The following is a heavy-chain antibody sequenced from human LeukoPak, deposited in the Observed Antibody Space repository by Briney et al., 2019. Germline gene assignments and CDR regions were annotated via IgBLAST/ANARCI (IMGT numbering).Heavy chain of an antibody. CDR3: ARDLPTISTWSYFDY. CDR1: GFTFSSYA. Sequence: PGGSLRLSCAASGFTFSSYAMSWVRQAPGKGLEWISSISLSGATTHYADSVKGRFTISRDNAKNPLYLQLNGLRAEDTAVYYCARDLPTISTWSYFDYWGQGTLVTVSS. D-gene: IGHD3-3*02. J-gene: IGHJ4*02. CDR2: ISLSGATT. V-gene: IGHV3-23*01.